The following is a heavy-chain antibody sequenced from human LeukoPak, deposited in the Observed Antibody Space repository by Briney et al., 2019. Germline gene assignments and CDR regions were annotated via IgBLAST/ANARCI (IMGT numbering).Heavy chain of an antibody. CDR1: GYTFTSYG. D-gene: IGHD3-3*01. CDR2: ISAYNGNT. CDR3: ARDMGDRDRRFLEWLPPLNSGNWFDP. V-gene: IGHV1-18*01. Sequence: ASVKVSCKASGYTFTSYGISWVRQAPGQGLEWMGWISAYNGNTNYAQKLQGRVTMTTDTSTSTAYMELRSLRSDDTAVYYCARDMGDRDRRFLEWLPPLNSGNWFDPWGQGTLVTVSS. J-gene: IGHJ5*02.